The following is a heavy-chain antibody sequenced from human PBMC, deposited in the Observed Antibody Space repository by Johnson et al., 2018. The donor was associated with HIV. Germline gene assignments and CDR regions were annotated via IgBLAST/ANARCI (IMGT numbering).Heavy chain of an antibody. CDR2: ISSDGTDK. V-gene: IGHV3-30*18. Sequence: QVQLVESGGGVVQPGRSLRLSCAASGFTFSNFAMGWVRQAPGKGLEWVAFISSDGTDKNYGDSVKGRFTISRDNSKNTLFLQMNSLRAEDTSLYYCAKERRTGAFDIWGQGTMVTVSS. J-gene: IGHJ3*02. CDR3: AKERRTGAFDI. CDR1: GFTFSNFA.